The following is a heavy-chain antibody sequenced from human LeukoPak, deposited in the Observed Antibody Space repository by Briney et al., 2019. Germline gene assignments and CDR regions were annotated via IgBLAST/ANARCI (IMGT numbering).Heavy chain of an antibody. CDR1: GFTFSSYA. D-gene: IGHD2-15*01. CDR2: ISYDGSNK. J-gene: IGHJ4*02. Sequence: PGRSLRLSCAASGFTFSSYAMHWVRQAPGKGLEWVAVISYDGSNKYYADSVKGRFTISRDNSKNTLYLQMNSLRAEDTAVYYCARDRQGGSCYFDYWGQGTLVTVSS. V-gene: IGHV3-30-3*01. CDR3: ARDRQGGSCYFDY.